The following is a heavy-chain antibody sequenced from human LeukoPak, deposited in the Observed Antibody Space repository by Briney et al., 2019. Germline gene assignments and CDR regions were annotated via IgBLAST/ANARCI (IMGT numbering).Heavy chain of an antibody. CDR2: ISGSGSST. Sequence: GGSLRLSCAASGFTFSSYAMSWVRQAPGKGLEWVSAISGSGSSTYYADSVKGRFTISRDNSKNTLYLQMNSLRAEDTAVYYCATQWLVPLRNAFDIWGQGTMVTVSS. CDR3: ATQWLVPLRNAFDI. D-gene: IGHD6-19*01. V-gene: IGHV3-23*01. CDR1: GFTFSSYA. J-gene: IGHJ3*02.